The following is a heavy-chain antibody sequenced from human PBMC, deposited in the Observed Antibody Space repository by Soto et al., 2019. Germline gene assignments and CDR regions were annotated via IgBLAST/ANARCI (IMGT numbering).Heavy chain of an antibody. CDR2: ISPMFGAA. Sequence: QVQLVQSGAEMKKPGSSVKVSCQSSGGTFNTYAMNWVRQAPGQGPEWMGDISPMFGAANYAPKFQGRVTITADESKGTSYMQLSSLTSEDTALYFCAREVQVHTPDFVYWGQGTLVTVSS. CDR3: AREVQVHTPDFVY. CDR1: GGTFNTYA. V-gene: IGHV1-69*19. D-gene: IGHD3-10*01. J-gene: IGHJ4*02.